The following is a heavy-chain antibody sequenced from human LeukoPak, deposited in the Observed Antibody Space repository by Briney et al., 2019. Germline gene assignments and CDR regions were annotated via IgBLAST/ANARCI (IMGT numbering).Heavy chain of an antibody. CDR1: GFTVSSNY. V-gene: IGHV3-66*01. D-gene: IGHD4-11*01. CDR3: ARGLIGDYSFDY. J-gene: IGHJ4*02. Sequence: GGSLRLSCAASGFTVSSNYMSWVRQAPGKGLEWVSVIYSGGSTYYADSVKGRFTISRDNSKNTLYLQMNSLRAEDTAVYYCARGLIGDYSFDYWGQGTLVTVSS. CDR2: IYSGGST.